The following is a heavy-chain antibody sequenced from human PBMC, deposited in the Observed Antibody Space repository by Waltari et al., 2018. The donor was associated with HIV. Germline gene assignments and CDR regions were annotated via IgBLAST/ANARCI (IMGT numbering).Heavy chain of an antibody. CDR3: VKEHQYSHTWYSYYGMDV. V-gene: IGHV3-23*01. Sequence: EVQLLESGGGLVQTGGSLRLSCAASGFTFSNYGMNWVRQAPGRGRGVVSVISGSGGNTYYADSLNGRFTNSRDKSKNTLYLQMNSLRAEDTAVYFCVKEHQYSHTWYSYYGMDVWGQGTTVTVSS. D-gene: IGHD6-13*01. CDR2: ISGSGGNT. CDR1: GFTFSNYG. J-gene: IGHJ6*02.